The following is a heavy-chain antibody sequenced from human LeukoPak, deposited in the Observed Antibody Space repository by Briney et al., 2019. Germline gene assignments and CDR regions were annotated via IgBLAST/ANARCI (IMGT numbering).Heavy chain of an antibody. D-gene: IGHD2-15*01. J-gene: IGHJ4*02. Sequence: SETLSLTCTVSGGSISSGDYYWSWIRQPPGKGLEWIGYIYYSGSIYYNPSLKSRVTISVDTSKNQFSLKLSSVTAADTAVYYCARGKVVVAATYYFDYWGQGTLVTVSS. V-gene: IGHV4-30-4*01. CDR2: IYYSGSI. CDR3: ARGKVVVAATYYFDY. CDR1: GGSISSGDYY.